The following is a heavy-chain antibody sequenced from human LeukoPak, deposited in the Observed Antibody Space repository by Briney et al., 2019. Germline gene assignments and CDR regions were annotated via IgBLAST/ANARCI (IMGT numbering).Heavy chain of an antibody. D-gene: IGHD1-7*01. CDR3: AKDERNWNYNLASQSYD. Sequence: PGGSLRLSCAASGFIFSSYGMHWVRQAPGKGPEWVAIISYDGSNKYYADSVKGRFTISRDNSKNTLYLQMSSLRAEDTAVYYCAKDERNWNYNLASQSYDWGQGTLVTVSS. J-gene: IGHJ4*02. CDR1: GFIFSSYG. CDR2: ISYDGSNK. V-gene: IGHV3-30*18.